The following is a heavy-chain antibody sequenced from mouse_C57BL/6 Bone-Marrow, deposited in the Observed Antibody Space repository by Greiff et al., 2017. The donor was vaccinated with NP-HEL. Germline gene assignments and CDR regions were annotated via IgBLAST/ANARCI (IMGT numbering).Heavy chain of an antibody. CDR1: GFTFSSYA. Sequence: EVQLQESGEGLVKPGGSLKLSCAASGFTFSSYAMSWVRQTPEKRLEWVAYISSGGDYIYYADTVKGRFTISRDNARNTLYLQMSSLKSEDTAMYYCTREGGDAYFDYWGQGTTLTVSS. CDR3: TREGGDAYFDY. D-gene: IGHD3-3*01. CDR2: ISSGGDYI. V-gene: IGHV5-9-1*02. J-gene: IGHJ2*01.